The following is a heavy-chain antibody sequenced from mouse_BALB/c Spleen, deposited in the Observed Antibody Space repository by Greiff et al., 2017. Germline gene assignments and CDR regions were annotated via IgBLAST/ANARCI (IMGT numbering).Heavy chain of an antibody. CDR3: ARGIYSNFYAMDY. J-gene: IGHJ4*01. D-gene: IGHD2-5*01. Sequence: VQLQQSGAELVRPGTSVKISCKASGYTFTNYWLGWVKQRPGHGLEWIGDIYPGGGYTNYNEKFKGKATLTADTSSSTAYMQLSSLTSEDSAVYFCARGIYSNFYAMDYWGQGTSVTVSS. V-gene: IGHV1-63*02. CDR1: GYTFTNYW. CDR2: IYPGGGYT.